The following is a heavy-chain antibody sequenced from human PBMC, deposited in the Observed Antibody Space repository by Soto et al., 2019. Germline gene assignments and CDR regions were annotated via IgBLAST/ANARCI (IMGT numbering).Heavy chain of an antibody. CDR1: GGTFSSGT. Sequence: QVQRGQSGAEVKKPGSSVKVSCKSSGGTFSSGTISWVRQAPGQGLEWMGRIIHLLAIANYAQNFQGRVRITADKSTSTDYMELSSLRSEDTAVYYCARDNGGNDYWGQGTLVTVSS. CDR3: ARDNGGNDY. D-gene: IGHD2-15*01. V-gene: IGHV1-69*08. CDR2: IIHLLAIA. J-gene: IGHJ4*02.